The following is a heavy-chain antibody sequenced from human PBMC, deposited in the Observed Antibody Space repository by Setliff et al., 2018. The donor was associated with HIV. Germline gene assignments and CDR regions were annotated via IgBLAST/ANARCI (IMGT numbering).Heavy chain of an antibody. CDR3: ARGGMEYYDSSGYYY. Sequence: SVKVSCKASGYTFTGYAISWVRQAPGQGLEWMGGIIPILGIANYAQKFQGRVTITADKSTSTAYMELSSLRSEDTAVYYCARGGMEYYDSSGYYYWGQGTLVTVSS. D-gene: IGHD3-22*01. J-gene: IGHJ4*02. CDR1: GYTFTGYA. V-gene: IGHV1-69*10. CDR2: IIPILGIA.